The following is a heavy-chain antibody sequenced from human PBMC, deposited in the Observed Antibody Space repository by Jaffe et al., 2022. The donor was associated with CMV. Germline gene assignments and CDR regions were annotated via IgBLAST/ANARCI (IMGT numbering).Heavy chain of an antibody. CDR2: VTWNSVAT. CDR1: GFTFDVYA. V-gene: IGHV3-9*01. J-gene: IGHJ4*02. CDR3: AREVWGRNNVGRGFFDQ. Sequence: EVQLVESGGGLIQPGTSRRLSCVASGFTFDVYAMHWVRQAPGKGLEWVSGVTWNSVATGYADSVKGRFTVSRDNAKNSLYLQMNSLRDEDTALYYCAREVWGRNNVGRGFFDQWGQGTLVTVSS. D-gene: IGHD1-26*01.